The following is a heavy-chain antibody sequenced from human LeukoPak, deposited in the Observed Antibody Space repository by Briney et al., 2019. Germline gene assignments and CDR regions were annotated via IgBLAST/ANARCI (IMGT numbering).Heavy chain of an antibody. D-gene: IGHD4-17*01. CDR3: ARDFYGDWAFDI. Sequence: GGSLRLPCAASGFTITTYNMNWVRQAPGKGLEWVSYISSSSGTIYYADSVKGRFTISRDNAKNSLYLQMNSLRDEDTAVYYCARDFYGDWAFDIWGQGTMVTVSS. CDR1: GFTITTYN. CDR2: ISSSSGTI. J-gene: IGHJ3*02. V-gene: IGHV3-48*02.